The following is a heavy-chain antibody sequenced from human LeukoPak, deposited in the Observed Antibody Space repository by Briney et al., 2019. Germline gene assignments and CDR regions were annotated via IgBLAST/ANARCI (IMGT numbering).Heavy chain of an antibody. CDR1: GGSINSYY. CDR3: ERHLSAGRRAFDI. D-gene: IGHD2-15*01. CDR2: IYYSGST. Sequence: SETLSLTCTVSGGSINSYYWSWIRQPPGKGLEWIGYIYYSGSTNYNPSLKSRVTISVDTSNNKFSLKLTSLTAADTAVYYCERHLSAGRRAFDICGQCSMVTVS. V-gene: IGHV4-59*08. J-gene: IGHJ3*02.